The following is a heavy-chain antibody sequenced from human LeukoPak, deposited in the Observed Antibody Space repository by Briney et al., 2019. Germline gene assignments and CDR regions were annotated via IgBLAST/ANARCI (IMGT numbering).Heavy chain of an antibody. J-gene: IGHJ4*02. V-gene: IGHV3-74*01. CDR3: VRLGYCSSNSCPFDY. CDR1: GFTFSGYW. Sequence: AGGSLRLSCAASGFTFSGYWMHWVRQAPGKGLVWVSRINTDGSSTSYADSVKGRFTIRRDNAKNTLYLQMNSLRAEDTAVYYCVRLGYCSSNSCPFDYWGQGTLVTVSS. D-gene: IGHD2-2*01. CDR2: INTDGSST.